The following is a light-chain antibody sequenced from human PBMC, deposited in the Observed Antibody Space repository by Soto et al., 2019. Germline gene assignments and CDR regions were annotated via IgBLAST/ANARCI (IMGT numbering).Light chain of an antibody. V-gene: IGKV1-39*01. Sequence: IQMTQSPSSLSASVGDRVTITCRASQRIGTYLNWYQQRPGKAPRLLISPISTFQRGVPSRFRGSGCLTDSTLTITGLQPEDVATYYCQQSYCTPYTFGQGTKLEIK. CDR3: QQSYCTPYT. CDR2: PIS. J-gene: IGKJ2*01. CDR1: QRIGTY.